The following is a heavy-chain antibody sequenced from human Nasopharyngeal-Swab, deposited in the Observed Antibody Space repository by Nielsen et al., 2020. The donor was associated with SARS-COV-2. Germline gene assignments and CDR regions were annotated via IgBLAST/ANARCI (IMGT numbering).Heavy chain of an antibody. CDR3: AKEESSGWFLPCCY. Sequence: LKISCAASGFTLSSYGMHWVRPAPGTGLGRVAVLSYDGSNKYYADSVKGRFTISRDNSKNTLSLQITRLRVDDTAVYYCAKEESSGWFLPCCYWGQGTLVTVSS. D-gene: IGHD6-19*01. CDR1: GFTLSSYG. CDR2: LSYDGSNK. J-gene: IGHJ4*02. V-gene: IGHV3-30*18.